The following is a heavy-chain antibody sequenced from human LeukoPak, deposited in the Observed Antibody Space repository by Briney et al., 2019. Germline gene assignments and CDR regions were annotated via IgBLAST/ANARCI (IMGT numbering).Heavy chain of an antibody. CDR3: ARDIFDNIYPDY. CDR1: GFTFSSYV. J-gene: IGHJ4*02. Sequence: AGGSLRLSCAASGFTFSSYVMHWVRQAPGKGLEWVAAIWYDGSNKYYADSVKGRFTISRDNSKNTLYLHMNSLRAEDTAVYYCARDIFDNIYPDYWGQGTLVTVSS. V-gene: IGHV3-33*01. D-gene: IGHD2/OR15-2a*01. CDR2: IWYDGSNK.